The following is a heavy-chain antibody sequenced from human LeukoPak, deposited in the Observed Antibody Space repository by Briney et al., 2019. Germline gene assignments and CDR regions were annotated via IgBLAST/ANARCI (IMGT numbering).Heavy chain of an antibody. CDR3: AKAVGSSGYFSRDAFDI. Sequence: SGGSLRLSCTVSGFTFRNYAMTWVRQAPGKGLECVSAISGGGDKTYYADSVKGRFTISRDNSKNTLFLQMRSLRAEDTAIYYCAKAVGSSGYFSRDAFDIWGQGTMVTVSS. CDR1: GFTFRNYA. D-gene: IGHD3-22*01. J-gene: IGHJ3*02. V-gene: IGHV3-23*01. CDR2: ISGGGDKT.